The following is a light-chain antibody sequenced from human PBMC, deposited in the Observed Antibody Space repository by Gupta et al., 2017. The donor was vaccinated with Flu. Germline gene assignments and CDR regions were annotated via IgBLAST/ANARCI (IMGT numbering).Light chain of an antibody. Sequence: SPSTLSAFVGDRVTITCRASQNINNWLAWYQQKPGKAPKLLIFKASSLERGVPSRFSGSGSGTEFTLTISSLQPDDFATYYCQQYNSYRTFGQGTKVEIK. J-gene: IGKJ1*01. CDR1: QNINNW. V-gene: IGKV1-5*03. CDR2: KAS. CDR3: QQYNSYRT.